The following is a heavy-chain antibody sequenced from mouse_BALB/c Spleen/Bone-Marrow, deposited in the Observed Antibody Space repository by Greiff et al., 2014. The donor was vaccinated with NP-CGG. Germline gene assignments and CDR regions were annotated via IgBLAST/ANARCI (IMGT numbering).Heavy chain of an antibody. V-gene: IGHV1S135*01. Sequence: EVQLVESGPELVKPGASVKVSCKASGYTFTSYNMYWVKQSHGKSLEWIGHIDPYNGGTSYNQKFKGKATLTVDKSSSTAYMRLNSLTSEDSAVYYCAREDYGSGFAYWGQGTLVTVSA. J-gene: IGHJ3*01. D-gene: IGHD1-1*01. CDR1: GYTFTSYN. CDR2: IDPYNGGT. CDR3: AREDYGSGFAY.